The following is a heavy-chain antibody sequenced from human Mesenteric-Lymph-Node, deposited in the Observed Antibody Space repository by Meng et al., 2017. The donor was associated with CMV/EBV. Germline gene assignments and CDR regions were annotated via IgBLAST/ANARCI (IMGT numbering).Heavy chain of an antibody. V-gene: IGHV1-46*01. Sequence: ASGYTFSDYYIHWVRQAPGQGLEWMGMINPLGGSTTYAHRFQGRITMTRVTSASALYMELSGLRSEDTAVYFCTRGLFPYDSSGYVLWGQGTLVTVSS. CDR2: INPLGGST. D-gene: IGHD3-22*01. J-gene: IGHJ4*02. CDR3: TRGLFPYDSSGYVL. CDR1: GYTFSDYY.